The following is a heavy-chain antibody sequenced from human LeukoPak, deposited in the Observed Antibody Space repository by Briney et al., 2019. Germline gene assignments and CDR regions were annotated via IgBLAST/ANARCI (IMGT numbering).Heavy chain of an antibody. CDR3: ATDSPETAAFDY. CDR2: IVGSSSNI. J-gene: IGHJ4*02. D-gene: IGHD1-1*01. V-gene: IGHV3-48*04. Sequence: PGGSLRLSCTASGFSFSTYSMNWVRQAPGKGLEWVSYIVGSSSNIYYADFVKGRFTISRDNAKNSLYLQMDSLRAEDTAVYYCATDSPETAAFDYWGQGTLVTVSS. CDR1: GFSFSTYS.